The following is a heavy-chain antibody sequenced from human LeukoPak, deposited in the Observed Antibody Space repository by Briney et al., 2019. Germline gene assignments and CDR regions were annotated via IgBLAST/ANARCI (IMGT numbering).Heavy chain of an antibody. J-gene: IGHJ4*02. CDR1: GGSISSGNW. Sequence: SETLSLTCSVSGGSISSGNWWSWVRQPPGKGLEWIGEVHHIGSTNYNPSFKSRLTISVDKSKNQFSLNLSSVTAADTAVCYCARGGTSVVTLSYWGQGTLVTVSS. CDR2: VHHIGST. D-gene: IGHD4-23*01. CDR3: ARGGTSVVTLSY. V-gene: IGHV4-4*02.